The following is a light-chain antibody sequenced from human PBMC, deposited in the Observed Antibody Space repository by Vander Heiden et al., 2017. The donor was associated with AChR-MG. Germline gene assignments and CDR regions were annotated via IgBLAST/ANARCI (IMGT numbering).Light chain of an antibody. CDR3: QSYDSSLSGWV. V-gene: IGLV1-40*01. CDR1: SSNIGAGYD. Sequence: QSVLTQPPSVSGAPGPRVTISCTGSSSNIGAGYDVPWYQQLPGTAPKRLIYGNSNRPSGVPDRFSGSKSGTSASLAITGLQAEDEADYYCQSYDSSLSGWVFGGGTKLTVL. J-gene: IGLJ3*02. CDR2: GNS.